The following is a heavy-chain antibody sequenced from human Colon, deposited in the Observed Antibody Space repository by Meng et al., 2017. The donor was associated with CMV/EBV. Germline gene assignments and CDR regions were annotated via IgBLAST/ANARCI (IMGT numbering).Heavy chain of an antibody. D-gene: IGHD2-21*02. Sequence: QVQLDHAGADVKKPGSSVKVSCKAPKGTFTSYPISWVRQGPGQGFEWVGGIITISGTTDYAQKFQGRVTITADESTSTAYMKLSNLRSEDTAIYYCARVICGGDCYLDYWGRGTLVTVSS. J-gene: IGHJ4*02. CDR2: IITISGTT. CDR3: ARVICGGDCYLDY. V-gene: IGHV1-69*12. CDR1: KGTFTSYP.